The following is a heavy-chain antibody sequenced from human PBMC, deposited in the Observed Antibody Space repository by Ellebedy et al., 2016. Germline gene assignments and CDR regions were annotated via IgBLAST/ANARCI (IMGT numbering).Heavy chain of an antibody. Sequence: GGSLRLSXAASGFTFSSYAMSWVRQAPGKGLEWVSAISGSGGSTYYADSVKGRFTISRDNSKNTLYLQMNSLRAEDMAVYYCAKQAHRGYCSSTSCYGGMDVWGQGTTVTVSS. CDR1: GFTFSSYA. CDR3: AKQAHRGYCSSTSCYGGMDV. D-gene: IGHD2-2*01. V-gene: IGHV3-23*01. CDR2: ISGSGGST. J-gene: IGHJ6*01.